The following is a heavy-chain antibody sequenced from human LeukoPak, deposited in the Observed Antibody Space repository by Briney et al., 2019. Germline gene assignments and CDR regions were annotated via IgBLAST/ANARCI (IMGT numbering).Heavy chain of an antibody. V-gene: IGHV4-31*03. CDR3: AGAYYYVSGSYSNNWFYP. CDR2: IYYSGST. CDR1: GGSISSSNYY. D-gene: IGHD3-10*01. Sequence: SQTLSLTCTVSGGSISSSNYYWRWIRQHPGKGLEWIVFIYYSGSTYYNPSIQSRIKITGDTSENQFSLRLSSVTAADTAVYYCAGAYYYVSGSYSNNWFYPWGQGTLVTVSS. J-gene: IGHJ5*02.